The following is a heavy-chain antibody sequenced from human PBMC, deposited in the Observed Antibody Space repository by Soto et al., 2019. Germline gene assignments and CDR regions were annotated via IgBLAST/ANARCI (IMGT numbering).Heavy chain of an antibody. CDR2: IWYDGSNK. Sequence: GGSLRLSCAASGFTXSSYGMHWVRQAPGKGLEWVAVIWYDGSNKYYADSVKGRFTISRGNSKNTLYLQMNSLRAEDTAVYYCARDAYCGGDCYWFDPWGQGTLVTVSS. V-gene: IGHV3-33*01. CDR1: GFTXSSYG. CDR3: ARDAYCGGDCYWFDP. D-gene: IGHD2-21*02. J-gene: IGHJ5*02.